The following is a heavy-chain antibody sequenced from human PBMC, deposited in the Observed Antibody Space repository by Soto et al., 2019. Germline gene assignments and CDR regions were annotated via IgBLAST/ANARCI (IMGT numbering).Heavy chain of an antibody. D-gene: IGHD3-16*01. J-gene: IGHJ4*02. Sequence: GASVKVSCKASGYTFTSYDINWVRQATGQGLEWMGWMNPNSGNTGYAQKFQGRVTMTRNTSISTAYMELSSLRSEDTAVYYCASGGLFEVITXIYYFDYWGQGTLVTVSS. CDR3: ASGGLFEVITXIYYFDY. CDR2: MNPNSGNT. V-gene: IGHV1-8*01. CDR1: GYTFTSYD.